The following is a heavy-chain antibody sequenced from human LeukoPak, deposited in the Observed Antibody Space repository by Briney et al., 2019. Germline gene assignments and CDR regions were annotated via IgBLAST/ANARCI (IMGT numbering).Heavy chain of an antibody. V-gene: IGHV3-30*02. CDR1: GFTFSSYG. CDR3: ARGPIAAAGYVGY. CDR2: IRYDGSNK. D-gene: IGHD6-13*01. Sequence: PGGSLRLSCAASGFTFSSYGMHWVRQAPGKGLEWVAFIRYDGSNKYYADSVKGRFTISRDNSKNTLYLQMNSLRAEDTAVYYCARGPIAAAGYVGYWGQGTLVTVSS. J-gene: IGHJ4*02.